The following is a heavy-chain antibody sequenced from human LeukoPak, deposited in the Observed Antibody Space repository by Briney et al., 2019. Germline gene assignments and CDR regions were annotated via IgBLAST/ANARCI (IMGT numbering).Heavy chain of an antibody. Sequence: GGSLRLSCAASGFLFNSHHMNWVRQAPGKGLEWISYITSSSSKIYYADSVEGRFTISRDNAKKSVYLQMSSLRAEDTAVYFCARTERPVRYETILSHMDVWGKGTTVTVSS. CDR1: GFLFNSHH. CDR3: ARTERPVRYETILSHMDV. J-gene: IGHJ6*03. D-gene: IGHD2/OR15-2a*01. CDR2: ITSSSSKI. V-gene: IGHV3-48*04.